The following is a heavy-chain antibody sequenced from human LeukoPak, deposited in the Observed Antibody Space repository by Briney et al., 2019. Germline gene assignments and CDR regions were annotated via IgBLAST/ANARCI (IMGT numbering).Heavy chain of an antibody. V-gene: IGHV3-72*01. J-gene: IGHJ4*02. CDR2: SRNKANSYTT. CDR3: ARGDSSGYSNY. CDR1: GFTLSDHY. Sequence: GGSLRLACAASGFTLSDHYMDWVRQAPGKGLEWVGRSRNKANSYTTDYAASVTGRFPIARDDSENSLYLQMNSLKTEDTAVYYCARGDSSGYSNYWGQGTLVTVSS. D-gene: IGHD3-22*01.